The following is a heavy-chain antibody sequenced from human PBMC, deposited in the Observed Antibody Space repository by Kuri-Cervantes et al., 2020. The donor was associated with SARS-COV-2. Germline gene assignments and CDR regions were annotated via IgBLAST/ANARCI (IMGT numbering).Heavy chain of an antibody. CDR1: GFTFSDYY. CDR2: ISYDGSNK. Sequence: GGSLRLSCAASGFTFSDYYMSWIRQAPGKGLEWVAVISYDGSNKYYADSVKGRFTISRDNSKNTLYLQMNSLRAEDTAVYYCARLDSSGYNENWFDPWGQGTLVTVSS. D-gene: IGHD3-22*01. V-gene: IGHV3-30-3*01. CDR3: ARLDSSGYNENWFDP. J-gene: IGHJ5*02.